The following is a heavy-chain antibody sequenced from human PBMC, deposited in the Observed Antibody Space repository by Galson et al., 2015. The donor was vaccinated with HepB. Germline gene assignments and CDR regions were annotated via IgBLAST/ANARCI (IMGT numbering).Heavy chain of an antibody. J-gene: IGHJ5*02. CDR2: IFWDDDK. D-gene: IGHD1-1*01. CDR1: GFSLSTTGVG. CDR3: AHRRSWNSNYFDP. V-gene: IGHV2-5*02. Sequence: PALVKPTQTLTLTCSFSGFSLSTTGVGVGWIRKPPGKALEWLALIFWDDDKRYSPSLKRRLTITKDTSKNQVVLTLTNMTPVDTATYFCAHRRSWNSNYFDPWGQGLLVTVSS.